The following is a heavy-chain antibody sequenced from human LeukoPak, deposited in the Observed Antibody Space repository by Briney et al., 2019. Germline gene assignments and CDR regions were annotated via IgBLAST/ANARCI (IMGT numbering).Heavy chain of an antibody. CDR1: GVSVSSGSYY. J-gene: IGHJ4*02. CDR2: IYYSGST. V-gene: IGHV4-61*01. CDR3: ARSPDYDILTGYYPTRYYFDY. D-gene: IGHD3-9*01. Sequence: PSETLSLTCTVSGVSVSSGSYYWRWVRQPPGKGLEWIGYIYYSGSTNDNPSLKSRITISVATSKNQFSLKLSSVTAADTAVYYCARSPDYDILTGYYPTRYYFDYWGQGTLVTVSS.